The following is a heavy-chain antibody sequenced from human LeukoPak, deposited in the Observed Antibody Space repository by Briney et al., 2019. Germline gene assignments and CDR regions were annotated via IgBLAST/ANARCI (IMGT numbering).Heavy chain of an antibody. CDR3: ARGGSLAVAPHQYYFDY. CDR2: IIPIFGTA. V-gene: IGHV1-69*13. D-gene: IGHD6-19*01. Sequence: SVKVSCKASGGTFSSYAISWVRQAPGQGLEWMGGIIPIFGTANYAQKFQGRVTITADESTSTAYMELSSLRSEDTAVYYCARGGSLAVAPHQYYFDYWGRGTLVTVSS. J-gene: IGHJ4*02. CDR1: GGTFSSYA.